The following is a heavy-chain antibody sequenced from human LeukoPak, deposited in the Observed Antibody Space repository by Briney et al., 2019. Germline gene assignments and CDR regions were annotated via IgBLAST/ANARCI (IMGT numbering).Heavy chain of an antibody. D-gene: IGHD2-15*01. CDR1: GYTFTDYH. V-gene: IGHV1-2*02. Sequence: ASVKVSCKASGYTFTDYHIHWVRQAPGQGLEWMGCINPNSGGTNYAQNFQGRVTMTRDTSISTAYMEVSSLRPDDTAVYYCARDCSGGSCYVDPWGQGTLVTVSS. CDR2: INPNSGGT. J-gene: IGHJ5*02. CDR3: ARDCSGGSCYVDP.